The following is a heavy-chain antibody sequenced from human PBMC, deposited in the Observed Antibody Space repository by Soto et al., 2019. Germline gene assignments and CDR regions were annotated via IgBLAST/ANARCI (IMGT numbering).Heavy chain of an antibody. CDR2: IYYSGST. Sequence: QVQLQESGPGLVKPSQTLSLTCTVSGGSIGSGGYYWSWIRQHPGKGLEWIGYIYYSGSTYYNPSLKSRVTISVDTSKNQFSLKLSSVTAADTAVYYCARDRLGYGDYVGWFDPWGQGTLVTVSS. V-gene: IGHV4-31*03. CDR1: GGSIGSGGYY. CDR3: ARDRLGYGDYVGWFDP. D-gene: IGHD4-17*01. J-gene: IGHJ5*02.